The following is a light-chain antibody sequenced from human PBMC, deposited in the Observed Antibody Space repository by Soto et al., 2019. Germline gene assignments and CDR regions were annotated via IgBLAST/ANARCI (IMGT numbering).Light chain of an antibody. Sequence: EIVMTQSPATLSVSPGERATLSCRASQSVFSSLAWYQQKPGQAPRLLIYGAATRATGIPGRFSGSGSGTEFTLTISSLQSEDFAVYYCQQHHNWPAFGQGTKVDIK. V-gene: IGKV3-15*01. J-gene: IGKJ1*01. CDR2: GAA. CDR1: QSVFSS. CDR3: QQHHNWPA.